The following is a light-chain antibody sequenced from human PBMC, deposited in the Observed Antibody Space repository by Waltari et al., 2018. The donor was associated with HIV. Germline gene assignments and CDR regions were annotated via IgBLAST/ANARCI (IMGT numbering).Light chain of an antibody. CDR1: ERLVSADGNTY. V-gene: IGKV2-30*01. CDR3: MQETCWGWT. Sequence: VVLTQFPVSLSVSVGQSASISCRSSERLVSADGNTYLRRFRQRPGQSPRRLFYKVSNRDSGVPGKFSGSGAVRDFTLQINRVEAEDVAIYYCMQETCWGWTFGPGTKVEI. CDR2: KVS. J-gene: IGKJ1*01.